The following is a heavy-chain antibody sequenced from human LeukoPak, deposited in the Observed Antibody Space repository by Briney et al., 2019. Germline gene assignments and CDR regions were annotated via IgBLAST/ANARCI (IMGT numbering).Heavy chain of an antibody. CDR2: ISSSGSTI. D-gene: IGHD3-10*01. CDR1: GFTFSSYE. J-gene: IGHJ4*02. V-gene: IGHV3-48*03. CDR3: ARVALLWFGEFGS. Sequence: SGGSLRLSCAASGFTFSSYEMNWVRQAPGKGLEWVSYISSSGSTIYYADSVKGRFTISRDNAKNSLYLQMNSLRAEDTAVYYCARVALLWFGEFGSWGQGTQVTVSS.